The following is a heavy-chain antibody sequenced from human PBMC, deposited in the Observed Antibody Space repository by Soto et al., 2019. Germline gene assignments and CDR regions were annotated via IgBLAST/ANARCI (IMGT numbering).Heavy chain of an antibody. D-gene: IGHD3-9*01. V-gene: IGHV1-69*13. CDR3: ARVGKGSSNYDILTGYYASWFDP. Sequence: SVKVSCKASVGSFSSYAISWVRQAPGQGLEWMGGIIPIFGTANYAQKFQGRVTITADESTSTAYMELSSLRSEDTAVYYCARVGKGSSNYDILTGYYASWFDPWGQGTLVTVSS. CDR1: VGSFSSYA. J-gene: IGHJ5*02. CDR2: IIPIFGTA.